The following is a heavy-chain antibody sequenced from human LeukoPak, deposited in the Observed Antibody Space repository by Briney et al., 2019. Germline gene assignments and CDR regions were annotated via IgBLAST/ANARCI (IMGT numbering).Heavy chain of an antibody. D-gene: IGHD3-16*02. Sequence: GGSLRLSCAASGFTFSSYSMNWVRQAPGKGLEWVSYISSSSSTIYYADSVKGRFTISRDNAKNSLYLQMNSLRAEDTAVYYCARDSGDYDYVWGSYRYYYYYYYMDVWGKGTTVTVSS. V-gene: IGHV3-48*01. J-gene: IGHJ6*03. CDR2: ISSSSSTI. CDR1: GFTFSSYS. CDR3: ARDSGDYDYVWGSYRYYYYYYYMDV.